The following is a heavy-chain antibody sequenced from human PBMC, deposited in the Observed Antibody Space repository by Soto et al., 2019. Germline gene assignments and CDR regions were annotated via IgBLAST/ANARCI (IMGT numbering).Heavy chain of an antibody. D-gene: IGHD4-17*01. CDR2: IYYSGST. Sequence: SETLSLTCTVSGGSISSYYWSWIRQPPGKGLEWIGYIYYSGSTNYNPSLKSRVTISVDTSKNQFSLKLSSVTAADTAVYYCAREQSIVYGDYGEYFGMDVGGQATTVTVSS. V-gene: IGHV4-59*01. CDR1: GGSISSYY. J-gene: IGHJ6*02. CDR3: AREQSIVYGDYGEYFGMDV.